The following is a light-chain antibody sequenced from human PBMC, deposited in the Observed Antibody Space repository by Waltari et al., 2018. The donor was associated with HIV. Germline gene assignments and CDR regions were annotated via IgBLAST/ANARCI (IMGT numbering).Light chain of an antibody. CDR3: NSFTSRSLSV. J-gene: IGLJ1*01. CDR1: SGDVGAYNY. Sequence: QSALTQPASVSGSPGQSITISCTGTSGDVGAYNYVSWYQQHPDKAPKLIIYDVYSRPSGISNRFSGSKAGNTASLTISGLQAEDEADYYCNSFTSRSLSVFGTGTKVTVL. V-gene: IGLV2-14*03. CDR2: DVY.